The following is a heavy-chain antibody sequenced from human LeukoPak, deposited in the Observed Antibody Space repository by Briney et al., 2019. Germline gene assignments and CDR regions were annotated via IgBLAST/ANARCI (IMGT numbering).Heavy chain of an antibody. CDR1: GFTFSSYA. CDR3: AKTVSGWSNDAFDI. V-gene: IGHV3-9*01. CDR2: ISWNSGSI. J-gene: IGHJ3*02. D-gene: IGHD6-19*01. Sequence: GGSLRLSCAASGFTFSSYAMHWVRQAPGKGLEWVSGISWNSGSIGYADSVKGRFTISRDNAKNSLYLQMNSLRAEDTALYYCAKTVSGWSNDAFDIWGQGIMVTVSS.